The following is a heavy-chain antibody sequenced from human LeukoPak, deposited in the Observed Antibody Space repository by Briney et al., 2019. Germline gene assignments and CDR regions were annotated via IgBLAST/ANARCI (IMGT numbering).Heavy chain of an antibody. J-gene: IGHJ4*02. CDR3: ARLTSSRGGDY. D-gene: IGHD3-16*01. CDR2: IYYSGST. V-gene: IGHV4-39*01. Sequence: KASETLSLTCTVSGGSISSSSYYWGWIRQPPGKGLEWIGSIYYSGSTYYNPSLKSRVTISVDTSKNQFSLKLSSVTAADTAVYYCARLTSSRGGDYWGQGTLVTVSS. CDR1: GGSISSSSYY.